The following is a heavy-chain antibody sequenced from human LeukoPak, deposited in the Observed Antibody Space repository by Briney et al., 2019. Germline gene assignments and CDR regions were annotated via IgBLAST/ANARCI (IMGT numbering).Heavy chain of an antibody. D-gene: IGHD6-13*01. CDR2: IIPIFGTA. J-gene: IGHJ4*02. CDR3: ARGSPYSSSWYVPSDY. Sequence: GASVKVSCKASGGTFSSYAISWVRQAPGQGLEWMGGIIPIFGTASYAQKFQGRVTITADESTSTAYMELSSLRSEDTAVYYCARGSPYSSSWYVPSDYWGQGTLVTVSS. CDR1: GGTFSSYA. V-gene: IGHV1-69*13.